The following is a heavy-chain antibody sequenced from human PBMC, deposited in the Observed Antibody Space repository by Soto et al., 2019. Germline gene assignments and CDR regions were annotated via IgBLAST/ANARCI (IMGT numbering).Heavy chain of an antibody. D-gene: IGHD6-19*01. J-gene: IGHJ5*02. CDR1: GGSISSGGYS. CDR3: AREAVAGTGWFDP. V-gene: IGHV4-30-2*01. Sequence: TLSLTCAVSGGSISSGGYSWSWIRQPPGKGLEWIGYIYHSGSTYYNPSLKSRVTISVDRSKNQFSLKLSSVTAADTAVYYCAREAVAGTGWFDPWGQGTLVTVSS. CDR2: IYHSGST.